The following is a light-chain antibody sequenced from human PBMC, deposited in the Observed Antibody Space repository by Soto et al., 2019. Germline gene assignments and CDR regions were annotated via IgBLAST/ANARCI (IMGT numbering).Light chain of an antibody. J-gene: IGKJ1*01. CDR2: GAS. CDR3: QEYNTWPWT. Sequence: EIVMTQSPATLSVSPGERATLSCRASQSVSSNLAWYQQKPGQAPSLLIYGASTRATGTPARFSGSGSGTEFTLTINSLQSEDFAVYYCQEYNTWPWTFGQGTKVDIK. CDR1: QSVSSN. V-gene: IGKV3-15*01.